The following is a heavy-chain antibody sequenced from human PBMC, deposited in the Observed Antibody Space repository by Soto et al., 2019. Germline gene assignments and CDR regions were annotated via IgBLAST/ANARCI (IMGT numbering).Heavy chain of an antibody. CDR1: GGSVSGYF. J-gene: IGHJ4*02. Sequence: SETLSLTCAVYGGSVSGYFWSWIRQPPGKGLEWIGEINHSGTTSYSPSLDSRVTTSVDTSKNQFSLRLSSVTAADTAIYYCARRYCSDSSCSYFDYWGRGTLVTVSS. V-gene: IGHV4-34*01. CDR2: INHSGTT. D-gene: IGHD2-15*01. CDR3: ARRYCSDSSCSYFDY.